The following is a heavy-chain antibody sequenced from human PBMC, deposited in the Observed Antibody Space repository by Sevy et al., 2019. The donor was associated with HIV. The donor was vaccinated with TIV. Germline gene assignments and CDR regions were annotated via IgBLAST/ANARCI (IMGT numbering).Heavy chain of an antibody. CDR1: GFTFSSYG. D-gene: IGHD3-10*01. Sequence: GGSLRLSCAASGFTFSSYGMHWVRQAPGKGLEWVAVISYDGRNKYYADSVKGRFTISRDNSKNTLYLQMNSLRAEDTAVYYCAHMESYYYGSGSYYKGAYMDVWGQGTTVTVSS. V-gene: IGHV3-30*03. J-gene: IGHJ6*02. CDR3: AHMESYYYGSGSYYKGAYMDV. CDR2: ISYDGRNK.